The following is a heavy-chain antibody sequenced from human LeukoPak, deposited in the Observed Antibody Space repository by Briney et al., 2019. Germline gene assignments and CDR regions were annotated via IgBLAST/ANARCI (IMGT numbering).Heavy chain of an antibody. CDR2: IIPILGIA. Sequence: ASVKLSCKASVGTFSSYAISWVRHAPGQGLEWMGRIIPILGIANYAQNFQGRVTITADKSTSTAYMELSSLRSDDTAVYYCARGGIVQSPYGDYDYWGQGTLVTVSS. J-gene: IGHJ4*02. V-gene: IGHV1-69*04. CDR1: VGTFSSYA. CDR3: ARGGIVQSPYGDYDY. D-gene: IGHD4-17*01.